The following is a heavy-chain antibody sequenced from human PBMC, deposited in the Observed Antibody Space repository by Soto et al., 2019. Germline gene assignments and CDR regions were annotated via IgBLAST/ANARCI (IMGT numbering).Heavy chain of an antibody. CDR2: INHSGST. V-gene: IGHV4-34*01. CDR3: TACIGGYYSGFDY. CDR1: GGSFSAYF. D-gene: IGHD2-15*01. J-gene: IGHJ4*02. Sequence: QVQLHQWGAGLLKPSETLSLTCAVYGGSFSAYFWTWIRQPPGQGLEWLGEINHSGSTNFNPSLKNRLTISMDTSKNQFSLQLNSVTAADTAVYYCTACIGGYYSGFDYWGQGTLVTVSS.